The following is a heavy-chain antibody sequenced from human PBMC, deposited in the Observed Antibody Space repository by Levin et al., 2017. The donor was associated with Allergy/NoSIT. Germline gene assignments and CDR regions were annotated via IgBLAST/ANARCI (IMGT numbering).Heavy chain of an antibody. Sequence: AGGSLRLSCAASGFTFSSYSMNWVRQAPGKGLEWVSYISSSSSTIYYADSVKGRFTISRDNAKNSLYLQMNSLRAEDTAVYYCARGVSRRVHWFGELEYYFDYWGQGTLVTVSS. CDR3: ARGVSRRVHWFGELEYYFDY. V-gene: IGHV3-48*01. CDR1: GFTFSSYS. CDR2: ISSSSSTI. J-gene: IGHJ4*02. D-gene: IGHD3-10*01.